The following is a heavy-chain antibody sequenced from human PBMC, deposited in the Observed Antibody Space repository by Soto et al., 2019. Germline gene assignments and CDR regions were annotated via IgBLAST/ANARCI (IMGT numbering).Heavy chain of an antibody. CDR1: GGSISSYY. CDR3: ALGYQLLSFDP. CDR2: IYYSGST. Sequence: SETLSLTCTVSGGSISSYYWSWIRQPPGKGLEWIGYIYYSGSTYYNPSLKSRVTISVDTSKNQFSLKLSSVTAADTAVYYCALGYQLLSFDPWGQGTLVTVPS. J-gene: IGHJ5*02. V-gene: IGHV4-59*06. D-gene: IGHD2-2*01.